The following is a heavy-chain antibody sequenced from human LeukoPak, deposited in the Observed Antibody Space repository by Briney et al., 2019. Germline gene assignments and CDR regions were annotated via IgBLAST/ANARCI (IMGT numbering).Heavy chain of an antibody. CDR1: GGSISSGSYY. CDR2: IYTSGST. J-gene: IGHJ4*02. CDR3: ARVGLRFLAIDY. Sequence: PSETLSLTCTVSGGSISSGSYYWSWIRQPAGKGLEWIGRIYTSGSTNYNPSLKSRATISVDTSKNQFSLKLSSVTAADTAVYYCARVGLRFLAIDYWGQGTLVTVSS. V-gene: IGHV4-61*02. D-gene: IGHD3-3*01.